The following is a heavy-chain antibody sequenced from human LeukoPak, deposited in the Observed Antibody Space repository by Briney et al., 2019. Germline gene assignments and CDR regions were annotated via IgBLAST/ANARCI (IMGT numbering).Heavy chain of an antibody. J-gene: IGHJ4*02. V-gene: IGHV3-33*01. CDR3: ARDDGPFDY. CDR1: GFTFSSYG. D-gene: IGHD4-17*01. CDR2: IWYDGSNK. Sequence: GRSLRLSCAASGFTFSSYGMHGVRQAPGKGLEGVAVIWYDGSNKYYADSVKGRFTISRDNSKNTLYLQMNSLRAEDTAVYYCARDDGPFDYWGQGTLVTVSS.